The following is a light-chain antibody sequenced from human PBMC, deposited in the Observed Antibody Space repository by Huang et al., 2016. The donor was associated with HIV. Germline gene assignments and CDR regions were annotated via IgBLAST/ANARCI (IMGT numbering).Light chain of an antibody. CDR3: QQSYTGPRYT. V-gene: IGKV1-39*01. Sequence: DIQMTQSPSSLSASVGDTVTITCRAGQSISRYLNWYQQEPGKAPTLLLYAASTLQSGVPGRFTGSGSGTDFTLTITNPQPDDSATYYCQQSYTGPRYTFGQGTKLEI. CDR2: AAS. CDR1: QSISRY. J-gene: IGKJ2*01.